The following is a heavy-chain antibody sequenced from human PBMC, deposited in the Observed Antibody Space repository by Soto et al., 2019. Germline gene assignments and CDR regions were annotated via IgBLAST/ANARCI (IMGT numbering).Heavy chain of an antibody. CDR2: IHYNGNT. Sequence: TSETLSLTCTVSGDSISAYSWSWVRQPPGKGLEWIGNIHYNGNTKYSPSLKSRVTMSVDTSKNHFSLRLISVTAADTAIYFCAREGNLGRWLQPLDFWGQRTLVTVSS. V-gene: IGHV4-59*01. CDR1: GDSISAYS. D-gene: IGHD5-12*01. J-gene: IGHJ4*02. CDR3: AREGNLGRWLQPLDF.